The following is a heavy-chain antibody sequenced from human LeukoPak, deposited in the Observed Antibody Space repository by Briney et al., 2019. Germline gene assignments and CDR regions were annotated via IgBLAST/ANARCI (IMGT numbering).Heavy chain of an antibody. Sequence: PSGTLSLTCTVSGGSVSSGSYYWSWIRQPPGKGLEWIGYIYYGGSTNYNPSLKSRVTISVDTSKNQFSLKLSSVTAEDTAVYYCARDLRYCSGGSCYFAFDIWGQGTMVTVSS. CDR2: IYYGGST. CDR1: GGSVSSGSYY. J-gene: IGHJ3*02. CDR3: ARDLRYCSGGSCYFAFDI. V-gene: IGHV4-61*01. D-gene: IGHD2-15*01.